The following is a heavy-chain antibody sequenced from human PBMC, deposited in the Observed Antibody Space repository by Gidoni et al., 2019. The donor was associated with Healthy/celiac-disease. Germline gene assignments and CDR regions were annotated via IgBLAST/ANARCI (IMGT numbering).Heavy chain of an antibody. Sequence: EVQLLESGGGLVQPGGSLRLSCAASGFTFSSYAMIWVRQAPGKGLEWVSAISGSGGSTYYADSVKGRFTISRDNSKNTLYLQMNSLRAEDTAVYYCAKDPQPLGFYYMDVWGKGTTVTVSS. J-gene: IGHJ6*03. V-gene: IGHV3-23*01. CDR1: GFTFSSYA. D-gene: IGHD6-25*01. CDR3: AKDPQPLGFYYMDV. CDR2: ISGSGGST.